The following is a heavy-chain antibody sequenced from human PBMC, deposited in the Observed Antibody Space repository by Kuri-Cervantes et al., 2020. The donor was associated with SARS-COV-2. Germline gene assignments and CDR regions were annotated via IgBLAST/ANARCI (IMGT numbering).Heavy chain of an antibody. CDR2: SSAYSDDT. Sequence: ASVKVSCKASGYTLNTFGITGVRQAPGQGLEWMGRSSAYSDDTSSAEKFKGRVTMTQDTSTNTAYMEITDLRSDDTAIYFCARVSSMYLPTYYFDFWGQGSLVTVSS. CDR3: ARVSSMYLPTYYFDF. CDR1: GYTLNTFG. V-gene: IGHV1-18*01. J-gene: IGHJ4*02. D-gene: IGHD2-8*01.